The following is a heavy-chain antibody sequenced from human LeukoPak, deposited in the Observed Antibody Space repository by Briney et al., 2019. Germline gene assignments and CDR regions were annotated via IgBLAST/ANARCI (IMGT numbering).Heavy chain of an antibody. Sequence: GGPLRLSCAASGFTFSSYGMHWVRQAPGKGLEWVAFIRYDGSNKYYADSVKGRFTISRDNSKNTLYLQMNSLRAEDTAVYYCAKDRHSSSSRDFDYWGQGTLVTVSS. V-gene: IGHV3-30*02. J-gene: IGHJ4*02. CDR2: IRYDGSNK. CDR1: GFTFSSYG. CDR3: AKDRHSSSSRDFDY. D-gene: IGHD6-6*01.